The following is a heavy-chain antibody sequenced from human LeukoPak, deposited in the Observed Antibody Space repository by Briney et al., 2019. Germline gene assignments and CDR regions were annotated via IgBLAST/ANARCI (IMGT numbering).Heavy chain of an antibody. J-gene: IGHJ4*02. Sequence: GGSLRLSCAASGXSISDNYMSWVRQAPGKGLEWVSIIHSGGNIYYADSVKGRFTISRDNSKNTLYLQMNSLRAEDTAVYYCARDFEAYCGGGLDYWGQGTLVTVSS. CDR3: ARDFEAYCGGGLDY. CDR2: IHSGGNI. D-gene: IGHD2-21*01. V-gene: IGHV3-53*01. CDR1: GXSISDNY.